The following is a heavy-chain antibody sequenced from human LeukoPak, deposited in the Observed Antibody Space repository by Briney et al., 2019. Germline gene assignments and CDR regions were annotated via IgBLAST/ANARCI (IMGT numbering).Heavy chain of an antibody. Sequence: SVKVSCKASGGTFSSYAISWVRQAPGQGLEWMGGIIPIFGTANYAQKFQGRVTITADESTSTAYMELSSLRSEDTAVYYCAKIPSGYYYYYMDVWGKGTTVTVSS. CDR1: GGTFSSYA. V-gene: IGHV1-69*13. J-gene: IGHJ6*03. CDR3: AKIPSGYYYYYMDV. CDR2: IIPIFGTA.